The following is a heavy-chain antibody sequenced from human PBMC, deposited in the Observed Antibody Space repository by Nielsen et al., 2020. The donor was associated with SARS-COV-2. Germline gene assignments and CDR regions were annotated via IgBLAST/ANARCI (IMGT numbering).Heavy chain of an antibody. CDR3: AKEVRYFQH. V-gene: IGHV4-38-2*02. CDR1: GDSISTGNY. J-gene: IGHJ1*01. CDR2: IYSSGST. Sequence: SETLCLTCSVSGDSISTGNYWDWIRQPPGKGLEWVGNIYSSGSTYYNPSLKDRVTISLDKSKNQFSLKLTSVTAADTAVYYCAKEVRYFQHWGQGALVIVS.